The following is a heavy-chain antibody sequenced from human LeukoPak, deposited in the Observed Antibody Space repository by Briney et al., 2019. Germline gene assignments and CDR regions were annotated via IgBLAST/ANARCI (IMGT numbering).Heavy chain of an antibody. Sequence: PGGSLRLSCAASGFTFSSYEMNWVRQAPGKGLEWVSSISSSSSYIYYADSVKGRFTISRDNAKNSLYLQMNSLRAEDTAVYYCARVFSSGWWGSYYYYMDVWGKGTTVTVSS. CDR1: GFTFSSYE. D-gene: IGHD6-19*01. J-gene: IGHJ6*03. CDR2: ISSSSSYI. CDR3: ARVFSSGWWGSYYYYMDV. V-gene: IGHV3-21*01.